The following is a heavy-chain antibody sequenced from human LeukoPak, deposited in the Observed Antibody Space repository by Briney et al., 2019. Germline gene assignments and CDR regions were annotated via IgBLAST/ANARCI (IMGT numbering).Heavy chain of an antibody. J-gene: IGHJ6*03. CDR1: GFTFSSYS. CDR2: ISSSSSTI. V-gene: IGHV3-48*01. CDR3: ARNLKRYYMDV. Sequence: HPGGSLRLSCAASGFTFSSYSMNWVRQAPGKGLEWVSYISSSSSTIYYADSVKGRFTISRDNAKNSLYLQMNSLRAEDTAVYYCARNLKRYYMDVWGKGTTVTVSS.